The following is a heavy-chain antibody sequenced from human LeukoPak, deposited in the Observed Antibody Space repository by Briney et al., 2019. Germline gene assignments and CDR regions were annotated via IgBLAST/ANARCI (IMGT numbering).Heavy chain of an antibody. CDR2: FDPEDGET. Sequence: ASVKVSCKASGYTFTGYYMHWVRQAPGKGLEWMGGFDPEDGETIYAQKFQGRVTMTEDTSTDTAYMELSSLRSEDTAVYYCARDYYGSGSYYTAFAFDIWGQGTMVTVSS. CDR3: ARDYYGSGSYYTAFAFDI. J-gene: IGHJ3*02. V-gene: IGHV1-24*01. CDR1: GYTFTGYY. D-gene: IGHD3-10*01.